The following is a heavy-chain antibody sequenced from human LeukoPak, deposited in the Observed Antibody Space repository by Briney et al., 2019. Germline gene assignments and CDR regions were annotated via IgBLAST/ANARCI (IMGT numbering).Heavy chain of an antibody. J-gene: IGHJ4*02. CDR3: AKASGSWYPALAFAVGPPMNFDY. D-gene: IGHD6-13*01. V-gene: IGHV3-23*01. Sequence: AGGSLRLSCAASGFTFSSYAMSWVRQAPGKGLEWVSAISGRGGSTYYADSVKARFTISRDNSKNTLYLQMNSLRAEDTAVYYCAKASGSWYPALAFAVGPPMNFDYWGQGTLVTVSS. CDR1: GFTFSSYA. CDR2: ISGRGGST.